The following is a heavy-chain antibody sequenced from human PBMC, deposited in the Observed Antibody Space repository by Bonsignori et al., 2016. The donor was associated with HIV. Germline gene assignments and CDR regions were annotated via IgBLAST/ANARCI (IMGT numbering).Heavy chain of an antibody. CDR3: ARDSTSFGVVIPWVY. J-gene: IGHJ4*02. V-gene: IGHV4-59*01. Sequence: QVQLQESGPGLVKPSETLSLTCTVSGGSITGFYWSWIRQPPREGTWSGVGRISITMGVTNYSPSLKSRVTISVDKSKNQFSLKLKSLTAADTAVYYCARDSTSFGVVIPWVYWGQGALVTVSS. CDR2: SITMGVT. D-gene: IGHD3-3*01. CDR1: GGSITGFY.